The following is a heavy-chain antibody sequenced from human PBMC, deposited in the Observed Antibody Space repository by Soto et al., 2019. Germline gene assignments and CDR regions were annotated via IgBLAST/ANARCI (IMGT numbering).Heavy chain of an antibody. Sequence: PSETLSLTCTVSGGSISSSSYYWGWIRQPPGKGLEWIGSIYYSGSTYYNPSLKSRVTISVDTSKNQFSLKLSSVTAADTAVYHCASPYYYDSSGYYYTWGQGTLVTVSS. J-gene: IGHJ5*02. D-gene: IGHD3-22*01. CDR1: GGSISSSSYY. CDR2: IYYSGST. V-gene: IGHV4-39*01. CDR3: ASPYYYDSSGYYYT.